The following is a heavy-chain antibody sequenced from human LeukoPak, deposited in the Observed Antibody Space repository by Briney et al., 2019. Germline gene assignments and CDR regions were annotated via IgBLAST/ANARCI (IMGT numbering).Heavy chain of an antibody. V-gene: IGHV3-7*03. CDR2: IKQDGSDK. D-gene: IGHD4-17*01. Sequence: GGSLRLSCPASGFTFSSYWMSWVRQAPGKGLEWVANIKQDGSDKYYVDSVKGRFTISRDNAKNSLYLQMNSLRAEDTAVYYCAREPYGVYFDYWGQGTLVTVSS. CDR1: GFTFSSYW. J-gene: IGHJ4*02. CDR3: AREPYGVYFDY.